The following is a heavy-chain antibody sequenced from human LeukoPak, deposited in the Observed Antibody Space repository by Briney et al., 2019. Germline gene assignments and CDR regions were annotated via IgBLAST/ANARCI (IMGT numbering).Heavy chain of an antibody. CDR1: GFTFSSYA. J-gene: IGHJ4*02. V-gene: IGHV3-30*04. CDR2: ISYDGSNK. Sequence: PGRSLRLSCAASGFTFSSYAMHWVRQAPGKGLEWVAVISYDGSNKYYADSVKGRFTISRDNSKNTLYLQMNSLRAEDTAVYYCARAGNILTGYYPHLFDYWGQGTLVTVSS. D-gene: IGHD3-9*01. CDR3: ARAGNILTGYYPHLFDY.